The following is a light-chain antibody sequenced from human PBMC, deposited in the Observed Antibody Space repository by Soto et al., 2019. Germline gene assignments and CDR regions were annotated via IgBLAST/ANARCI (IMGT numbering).Light chain of an antibody. CDR1: SSDVVGYNY. Sequence: QPVLTQPASVSGAPGQSSTISCTGTSSDVVGYNYVSWYQQHPGKAPKLLIYDVRNRPSGVSNRFSGSKSVNTASLTISGLQAEDEADYYCSSYTTISTYVFGTGTKVTVL. J-gene: IGLJ1*01. CDR3: SSYTTISTYV. V-gene: IGLV2-14*01. CDR2: DVR.